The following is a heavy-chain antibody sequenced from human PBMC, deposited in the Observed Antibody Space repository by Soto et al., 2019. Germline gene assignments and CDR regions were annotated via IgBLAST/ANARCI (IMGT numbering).Heavy chain of an antibody. J-gene: IGHJ6*02. CDR3: ARGRVVVPAAIGSYYYYYGMDV. V-gene: IGHV4-34*01. D-gene: IGHD2-2*02. Sequence: PSETLSLTCAVYGGSFSGYYWSWIRQPPGKGLEWIGEINHSGSTNYNPSLKSRVTISVDTSKNQFSLKLSSVTAADTAVYYCARGRVVVPAAIGSYYYYYGMDVWGQGTTVTVSS. CDR2: INHSGST. CDR1: GGSFSGYY.